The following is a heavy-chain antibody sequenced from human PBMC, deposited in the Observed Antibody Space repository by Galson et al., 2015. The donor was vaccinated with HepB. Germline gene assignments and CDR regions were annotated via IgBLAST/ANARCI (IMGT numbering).Heavy chain of an antibody. CDR3: ARGHDPAGYYYLYFDY. CDR2: ISGSGAYT. V-gene: IGHV3-23*01. Sequence: SLRLSCAASGFTFSTYAVNWVRQAPGKGLEWVSTISGSGAYTYYADSVEGRFTVSRDNSKDTVYLQMSSLRAEDTAVYYCARGHDPAGYYYLYFDYWGQGTLVTVSS. CDR1: GFTFSTYA. J-gene: IGHJ4*02. D-gene: IGHD3-22*01.